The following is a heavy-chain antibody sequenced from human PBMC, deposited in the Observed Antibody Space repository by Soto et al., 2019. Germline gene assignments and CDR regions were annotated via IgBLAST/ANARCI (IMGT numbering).Heavy chain of an antibody. D-gene: IGHD6-13*01. CDR3: ARDWAAAGHFDS. CDR2: ISAYNGNT. CDR1: GYTFTSYG. Sequence: ASVKVSCKASGYTFTSYGISWVRQAPGQGLEWMGWISAYNGNTNYAQKLQGRVTMTTDTSTSTAYMELRSLRSDDTAAYYCARDWAAAGHFDSWGQGTLVTVSS. J-gene: IGHJ4*02. V-gene: IGHV1-18*01.